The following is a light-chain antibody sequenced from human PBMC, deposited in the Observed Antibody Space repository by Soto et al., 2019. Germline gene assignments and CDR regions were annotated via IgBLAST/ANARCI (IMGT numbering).Light chain of an antibody. V-gene: IGKV3-15*01. CDR3: QQYFEWPPMT. CDR1: ETVATN. Sequence: VVTQSPATLSVSPGERATLSCWASETVATNLAWYQQKPGQAPRLLISGASTRAAGISDRFRGSGSGTEFTLTISSLRSEDSAIYYCQQYFEWPPMTFGQGTKVEI. CDR2: GAS. J-gene: IGKJ1*01.